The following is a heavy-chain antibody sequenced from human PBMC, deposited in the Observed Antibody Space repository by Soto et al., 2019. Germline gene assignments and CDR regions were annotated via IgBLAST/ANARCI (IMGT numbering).Heavy chain of an antibody. V-gene: IGHV4-34*01. CDR2: INHSGST. CDR1: GGSFSGYY. D-gene: IGHD5-18*01. Sequence: SETLSLTCAVYGGSFSGYYWSWIRQPPGKGLEWIGEINHSGSTNYNPSLKSRVTISVDTSKNQFSLKLSSVTAADTAVYYCARGGRRGYSSGINDYWGQGTLVTV. CDR3: ARGGRRGYSSGINDY. J-gene: IGHJ4*02.